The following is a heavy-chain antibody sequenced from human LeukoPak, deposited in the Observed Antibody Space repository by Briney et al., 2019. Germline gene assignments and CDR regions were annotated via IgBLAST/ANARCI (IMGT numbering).Heavy chain of an antibody. D-gene: IGHD2-2*02. CDR1: GTSINNYY. J-gene: IGHJ3*02. CDR3: EREMAVAGPYTFDI. CDR2: IYFSGST. V-gene: IGHV4-4*07. Sequence: SETLSLTCTVSGTSINNYYWSWFRQPAGKGLEWIGRIYFSGSTNYNPSLKSRITTSLDTSKNQFSLNLRFVTAADTAVYFCEREMAVAGPYTFDIWGQGTEVTVSS.